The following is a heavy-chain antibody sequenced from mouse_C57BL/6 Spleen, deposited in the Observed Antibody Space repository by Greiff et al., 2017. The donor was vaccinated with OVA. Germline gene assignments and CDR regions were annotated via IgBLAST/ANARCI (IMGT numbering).Heavy chain of an antibody. J-gene: IGHJ1*03. V-gene: IGHV5-17*01. D-gene: IGHD2-1*01. CDR1: GFTFRDYG. Sequence: DVMLVESGGGLVKPGGSLKLSCAASGFTFRDYGMHWVRQAPEKGLEWVAYISSGSSTIYYADTVKGRFTISRDNAKNTLFLQMTSLRSEDTAMYYCASLYSRFEIWGTGTTVTVSS. CDR3: ASLYSRFEI. CDR2: ISSGSSTI.